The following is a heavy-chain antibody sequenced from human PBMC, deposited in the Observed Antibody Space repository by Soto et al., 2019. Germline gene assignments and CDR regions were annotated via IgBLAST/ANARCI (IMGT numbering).Heavy chain of an antibody. D-gene: IGHD6-13*01. V-gene: IGHV3-30*18. CDR1: GFTFSSYG. CDR3: AKDRARYSSSSDYFDY. CDR2: ISYDGSNK. Sequence: SLRLSCAASGFTFSSYGMHWVRQAPGKGLEWVAVISYDGSNKYYADSVKGRFTISRDNSKNTLYLQMNSLRAEDTAVYYCAKDRARYSSSSDYFDYWGQGTLVTVSS. J-gene: IGHJ4*02.